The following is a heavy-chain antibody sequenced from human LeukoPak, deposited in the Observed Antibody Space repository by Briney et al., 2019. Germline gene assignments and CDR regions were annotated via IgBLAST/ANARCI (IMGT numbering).Heavy chain of an antibody. CDR2: INPSGGST. Sequence: ASVKVSCKASGYTFTSYYMHWVRQAPGQGLEWMGMINPSGGSTSYAQKFQGRVTMTRDTSTSTVYMELSSLRSEDTAVYYCAREYCSGGSCYGLDYWGQGTLVTVSS. D-gene: IGHD2-15*01. CDR3: AREYCSGGSCYGLDY. CDR1: GYTFTSYY. V-gene: IGHV1-46*01. J-gene: IGHJ4*02.